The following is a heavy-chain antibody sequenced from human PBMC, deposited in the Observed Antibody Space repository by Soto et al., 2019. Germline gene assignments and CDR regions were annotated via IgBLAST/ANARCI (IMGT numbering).Heavy chain of an antibody. CDR2: INHSGST. Sequence: SETLSLTCAVYCGSFSGYYWSWIRQPPGKGLEWIGEINHSGSTNYNPSLKSRVTISVDTSKNQFSLKLSSVTAADTAVYYCARVPPIVVVPAAFRHYYYYGMDVWGQGTTVTVSS. V-gene: IGHV4-34*01. CDR3: ARVPPIVVVPAAFRHYYYYGMDV. D-gene: IGHD2-2*01. J-gene: IGHJ6*02. CDR1: CGSFSGYY.